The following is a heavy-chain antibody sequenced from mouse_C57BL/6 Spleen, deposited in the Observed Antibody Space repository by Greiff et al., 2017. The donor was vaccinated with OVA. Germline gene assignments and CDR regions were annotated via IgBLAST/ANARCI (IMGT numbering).Heavy chain of an antibody. CDR2: IYPGDGDT. CDR1: GYAFSSYW. CDR3: ARSGGYDYDDFDY. V-gene: IGHV1-80*01. Sequence: QVQLQQSGAELVKPGASVKISCKASGYAFSSYWMNWVKQRPGKGLEWIGQIYPGDGDTNYNGKFKGKATLTADKSSSTAYMQLSSLTSADSAVYFCARSGGYDYDDFDYWGQGTTLTVSS. J-gene: IGHJ2*01. D-gene: IGHD2-4*01.